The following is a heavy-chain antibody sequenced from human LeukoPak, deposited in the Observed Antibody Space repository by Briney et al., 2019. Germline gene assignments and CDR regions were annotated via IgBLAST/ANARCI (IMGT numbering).Heavy chain of an antibody. Sequence: SETLSLTCTVSGGSISSYYWSWIRQPAGKGLEWIGRIHTSGSTNYNPSLKSRLTMSVDTSKNQFSLKLSSVTAADTAVYYCARVYYSSSYDYWYFDLWGRGTLVTVSS. CDR3: ARVYYSSSYDYWYFDL. D-gene: IGHD6-13*01. CDR2: IHTSGST. V-gene: IGHV4-4*07. J-gene: IGHJ2*01. CDR1: GGSISSYY.